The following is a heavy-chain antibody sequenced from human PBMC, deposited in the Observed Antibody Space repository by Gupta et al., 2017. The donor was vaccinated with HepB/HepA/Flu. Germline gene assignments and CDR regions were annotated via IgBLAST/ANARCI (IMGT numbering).Heavy chain of an antibody. CDR2: ITDTGGST. CDR1: GFSFSSDA. CDR3: AKARRGKYYFFAP. Sequence: EVQLLESGGGLVQPGGSLRLSCAASGFSFSSDAMTWVGQAPGKGLEWVSAITDTGGSTYYADAVKGRFTISRDNPKNTMYLQMKRLREEDTDVYYFAKARRGKYYFFAPWGHVTMVTVYS. V-gene: IGHV3-23*01. J-gene: IGHJ5*02. D-gene: IGHD2/OR15-2a*01.